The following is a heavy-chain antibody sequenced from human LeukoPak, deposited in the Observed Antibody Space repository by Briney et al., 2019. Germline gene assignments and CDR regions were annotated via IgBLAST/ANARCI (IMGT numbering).Heavy chain of an antibody. D-gene: IGHD4-17*01. CDR3: ARGGNSPWAKPVTTRPLNYYYGMDV. V-gene: IGHV3-48*03. J-gene: IGHJ6*02. CDR2: ISSSGSTI. Sequence: GGSLRLSCAASGFTFSNYAMHWVRQAPGKGLEWVSYISSSGSTIYYADSVKGRFTISRDNAKNSLYLQMNSLRAEDTAVYYCARGGNSPWAKPVTTRPLNYYYGMDVWGQGTTVTVSS. CDR1: GFTFSNYA.